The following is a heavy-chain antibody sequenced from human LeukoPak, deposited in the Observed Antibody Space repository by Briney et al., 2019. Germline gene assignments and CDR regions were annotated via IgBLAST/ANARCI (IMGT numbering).Heavy chain of an antibody. J-gene: IGHJ5*02. CDR3: AKGSSGWYLDWFDP. CDR1: GFTFSSYA. Sequence: GGSLRLSCAASGFTFSSYAMSWVRQAPGKGLEWVSAISGSGGSTYYTDSVKGRFTISRDNSKNTLYLQMNSLRAEDTAVYYCAKGSSGWYLDWFDPWGQGPRSPSPQ. CDR2: ISGSGGST. V-gene: IGHV3-23*01. D-gene: IGHD6-19*01.